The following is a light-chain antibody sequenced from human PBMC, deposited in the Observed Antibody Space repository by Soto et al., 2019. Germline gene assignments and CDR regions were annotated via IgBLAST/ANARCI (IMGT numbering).Light chain of an antibody. CDR3: QQLKSYPLT. CDR2: SAS. Sequence: DIQLTQSPSFLSASIGDRVTISCRATQAMSTYIAWYQQKPGKAPKLLIYSASTLQSGVPSRFSGSGSGTWFTLTISSLQPEDFATYYCQQLKSYPLTFGGGTKVESK. J-gene: IGKJ4*01. CDR1: QAMSTY. V-gene: IGKV1-9*01.